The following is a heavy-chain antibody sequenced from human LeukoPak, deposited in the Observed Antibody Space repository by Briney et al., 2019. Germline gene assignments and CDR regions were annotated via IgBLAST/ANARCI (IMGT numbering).Heavy chain of an antibody. D-gene: IGHD1-7*01. CDR1: GFTFSSYA. CDR3: AKDLNWNSYYFDY. V-gene: IGHV3-23*01. Sequence: GGSLRLSCAASGFTFSSYAMNWVRQAPGKGLERVSAISGSGGSTYYADSVKGRFTISRDNSKNTLYLQMNSLRAEHTAVYYCAKDLNWNSYYFDYWGQGTLVTVSS. J-gene: IGHJ4*02. CDR2: ISGSGGST.